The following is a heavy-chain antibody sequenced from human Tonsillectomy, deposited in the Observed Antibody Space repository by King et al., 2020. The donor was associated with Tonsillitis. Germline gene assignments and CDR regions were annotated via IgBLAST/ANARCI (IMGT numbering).Heavy chain of an antibody. CDR2: IHSTGST. J-gene: IGHJ1*01. Sequence: VQLQESGPGLVKPSQTLSLTCIVSGGSISSDNYYWSWIRQHPGKGLEWIGYIHSTGSTYYSPSLKSRMTISVDTSQNQFSLNLTSVTAADTAVYYCASATCSSTTCYRPEFFQDWGQGALVTVSS. V-gene: IGHV4-31*03. CDR3: ASATCSSTTCYRPEFFQD. D-gene: IGHD2-2*01. CDR1: GGSISSDNYY.